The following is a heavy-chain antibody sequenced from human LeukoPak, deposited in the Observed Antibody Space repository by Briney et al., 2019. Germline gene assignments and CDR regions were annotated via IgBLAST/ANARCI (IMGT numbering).Heavy chain of an antibody. CDR3: AKDRGYYDSSDYDY. CDR2: ISSDGSSK. V-gene: IGHV3-30-3*01. D-gene: IGHD3-22*01. J-gene: IGHJ4*02. CDR1: GFSFSTFA. Sequence: GGSLRLSCAASGFSFSTFAMHWARQAPGKGLEWVAVISSDGSSKYTADSVKGRFTISRDNSKNTLYLQMNSLRAEDTAVYYCAKDRGYYDSSDYDYWGRGTLVTVSS.